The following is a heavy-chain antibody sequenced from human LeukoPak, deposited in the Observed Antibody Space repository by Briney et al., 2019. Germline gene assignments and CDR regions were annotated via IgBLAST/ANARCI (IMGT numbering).Heavy chain of an antibody. J-gene: IGHJ4*02. V-gene: IGHV1-69*04. CDR2: IIPILGIA. CDR1: GGTFSSYA. D-gene: IGHD1-26*01. CDR3: ARGSYPMYYFDY. Sequence: GASVKVSCKASGGTFSSYAISWVRQAPGQGLEWMGRIIPILGIANYAQKFQGRVTITADKSTSTAYMELSSLRSEDTAVYYCARGSYPMYYFDYWGQGTLVTVSS.